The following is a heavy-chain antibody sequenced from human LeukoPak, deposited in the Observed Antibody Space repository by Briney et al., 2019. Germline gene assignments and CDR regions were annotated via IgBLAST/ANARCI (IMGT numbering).Heavy chain of an antibody. D-gene: IGHD1-26*01. J-gene: IGHJ3*02. CDR2: ISSSSSTI. Sequence: GALRLSCAASGFTFSSYSMNWVRQAPGKGLEWVSYISSSSSTIYYADSVKGRFTISRDNATNSLYLQMNSLRAEDTAVYYCARDNSGSYDAFDIWGQGTMVTVSS. V-gene: IGHV3-48*04. CDR3: ARDNSGSYDAFDI. CDR1: GFTFSSYS.